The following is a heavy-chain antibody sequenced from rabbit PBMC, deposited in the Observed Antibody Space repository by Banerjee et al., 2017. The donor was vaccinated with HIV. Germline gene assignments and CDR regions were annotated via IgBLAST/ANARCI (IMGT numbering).Heavy chain of an antibody. CDR3: ARDLAGVIGGNFGL. CDR2: IGGGSSGIT. Sequence: QEQLEESGGDLVQPEGSLTLTCTASGFSFSSTYYMCWVRQAPGKGLEWIGCIGGGSSGITYYASSTRRRFTTSTSSSTTVTLQMTITTAAAAATFFCARDLAGVIGGNFGLWGPGTLVTVS. CDR1: GFSFSSTYY. V-gene: IGHV1S45*01. D-gene: IGHD4-1*01. J-gene: IGHJ6*01.